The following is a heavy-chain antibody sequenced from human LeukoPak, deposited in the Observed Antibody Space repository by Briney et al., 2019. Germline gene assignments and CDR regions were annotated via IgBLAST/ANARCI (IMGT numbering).Heavy chain of an antibody. CDR3: ARVLLSSSIN. CDR1: GFTVSSNY. Sequence: GGSLRLSCAASGFTVSSNYMSWVRQAPGKGLEWVSSISSSSSYIYYADSVKGRFTISRDNAKNTLYLQMNSLRAEDTAVYYCARVLLSSSINWGQGTLVTVSS. CDR2: ISSSSSYI. D-gene: IGHD6-13*01. V-gene: IGHV3-21*01. J-gene: IGHJ4*02.